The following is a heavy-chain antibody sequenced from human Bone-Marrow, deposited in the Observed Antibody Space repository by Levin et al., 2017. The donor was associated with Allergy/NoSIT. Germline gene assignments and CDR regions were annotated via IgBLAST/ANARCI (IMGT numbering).Heavy chain of an antibody. Sequence: SQTLSLPCAVSGYSISSGYSWGWIRQTPERGLEYIGSFYYNGNTYYNPSLQSRITISKDTSKNQFSLNMGSLTAADTGVYYCARAVASLELLLGEWFDPWGHGIVVTVSS. CDR1: GYSISSGYS. V-gene: IGHV4-38-2*01. D-gene: IGHD3-3*02. J-gene: IGHJ5*02. CDR3: ARAVASLELLLGEWFDP. CDR2: FYYNGNT.